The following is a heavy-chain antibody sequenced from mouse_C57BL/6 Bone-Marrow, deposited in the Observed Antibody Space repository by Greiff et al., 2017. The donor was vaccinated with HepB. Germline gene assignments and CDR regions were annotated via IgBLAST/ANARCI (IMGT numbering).Heavy chain of an antibody. J-gene: IGHJ4*01. V-gene: IGHV1-9*01. CDR2: ILPGSGST. CDR3: GGGSSRYYYAMDY. D-gene: IGHD1-1*01. CDR1: GYTFTGYW. Sequence: QVQLQQSGAELMKPGASVKLSCKATGYTFTGYWIEWVKQRPGHGLEWIGEILPGSGSTNYNEKFKGKATFTADTSSNTAYMQLSSLTTEDSAIYYGGGGSSRYYYAMDYWGQGTSVTVSS.